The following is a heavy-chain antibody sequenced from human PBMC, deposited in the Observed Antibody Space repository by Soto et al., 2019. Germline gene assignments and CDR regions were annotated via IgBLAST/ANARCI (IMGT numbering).Heavy chain of an antibody. J-gene: IGHJ6*03. Sequence: QVQLVQSGAEVKKPGASVKVSCEASGYTFTTYDINWVSQATGQGLEWMGWMNSKSGNTGYAQKFQGRLTMTRDPSISTAYMELSSLTSDDAAIYFCARGFLARDHYSYMDVWGKGTTFTVSS. CDR2: MNSKSGNT. CDR3: ARGFLARDHYSYMDV. V-gene: IGHV1-8*01. CDR1: GYTFTTYD.